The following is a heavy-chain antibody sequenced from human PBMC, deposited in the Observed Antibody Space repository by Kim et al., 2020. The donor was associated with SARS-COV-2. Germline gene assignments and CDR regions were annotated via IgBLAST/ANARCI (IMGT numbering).Heavy chain of an antibody. CDR2: ISYDGSNK. V-gene: IGHV3-30*18. Sequence: GGSLRLSCAASGFTFSSYGMHWVRQAPGKGLEWVAVISYDGSNKYYADSVKGRFTISRDNSKNTLYLQMNSLRAEDTAVYYCAKDGGSYYWAGDAFDIWGQGTMVTVSS. CDR1: GFTFSSYG. CDR3: AKDGGSYYWAGDAFDI. D-gene: IGHD1-26*01. J-gene: IGHJ3*02.